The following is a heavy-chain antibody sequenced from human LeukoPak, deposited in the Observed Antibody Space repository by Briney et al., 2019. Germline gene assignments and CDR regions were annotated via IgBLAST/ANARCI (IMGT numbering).Heavy chain of an antibody. CDR3: AKVIRDDILTGFDY. V-gene: IGHV3-30*18. Sequence: GSLRLSCAASGFTFSSFGMHWVRQAPGKGLEWVAVISYGGSNKYYADSVKGRFTISRDNSKNTLYLQTNNLRPEDTAVYYCAKVIRDDILTGFDYWGQGILVTVPS. CDR1: GFTFSSFG. D-gene: IGHD3-9*01. J-gene: IGHJ4*02. CDR2: ISYGGSNK.